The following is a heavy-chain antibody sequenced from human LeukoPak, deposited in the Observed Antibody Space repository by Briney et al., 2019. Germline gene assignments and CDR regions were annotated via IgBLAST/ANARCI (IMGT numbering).Heavy chain of an antibody. CDR1: GGSITAYY. J-gene: IGHJ4*02. D-gene: IGHD1-26*01. Sequence: PSETLSLTCTVSGGSITAYYWSWIRQPPGMGLEWIGNIHSSGSTYYNPSLESRATLLIDTSKNQFSLKLNSVTAADTAVYYCARDIRIVGATLYFGFWGQGTVVTVSS. CDR3: ARDIRIVGATLYFGF. V-gene: IGHV4-59*01. CDR2: IHSSGST.